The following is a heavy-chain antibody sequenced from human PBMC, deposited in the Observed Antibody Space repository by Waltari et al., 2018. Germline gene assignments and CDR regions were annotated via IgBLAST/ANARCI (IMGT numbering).Heavy chain of an antibody. J-gene: IGHJ4*02. CDR1: GYSISSGYY. V-gene: IGHV4-38-2*01. Sequence: QVQLQESGPGLVKPSETLSLTCAVSGYSISSGYYWGWIRQPPGKGLEWIGSIYHSGSTYYNPSLKSRVTISVDTSKNQFSLKLSSVTAADTAVYYCARRMVVPYYCDYWGQGTLVTVSS. D-gene: IGHD2-15*01. CDR2: IYHSGST. CDR3: ARRMVVPYYCDY.